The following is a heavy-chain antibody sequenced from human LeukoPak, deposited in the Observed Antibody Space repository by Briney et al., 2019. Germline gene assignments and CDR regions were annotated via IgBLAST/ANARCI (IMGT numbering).Heavy chain of an antibody. CDR2: IYTSGST. J-gene: IGHJ4*02. Sequence: SQTLSLTCTVSGGSISSGSYYWSWIRQPAGKGLEWIGRIYTSGSTNYNPSLKSRVTISVDTSKNQFSLKLSSETAADTAVYYCARAGYSSGWYGGYYFDYWGQGTLVTVSS. CDR3: ARAGYSSGWYGGYYFDY. D-gene: IGHD6-19*01. V-gene: IGHV4-61*02. CDR1: GGSISSGSYY.